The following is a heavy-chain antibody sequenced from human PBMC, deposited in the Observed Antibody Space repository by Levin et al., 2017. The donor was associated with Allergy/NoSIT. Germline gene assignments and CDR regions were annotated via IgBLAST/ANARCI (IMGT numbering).Heavy chain of an antibody. CDR1: GFTFDDYA. Sequence: SLKISCAASGFTFDDYAMHWVRQAPGKGLEWVSGISWNSGSIGYADSVKGRFTISRDNAKNSLYLQMNSLRAEDTALYYCAKDLFSSGLGGDFDYWGQGTLVTVSS. V-gene: IGHV3-9*01. J-gene: IGHJ4*02. CDR3: AKDLFSSGLGGDFDY. CDR2: ISWNSGSI. D-gene: IGHD6-19*01.